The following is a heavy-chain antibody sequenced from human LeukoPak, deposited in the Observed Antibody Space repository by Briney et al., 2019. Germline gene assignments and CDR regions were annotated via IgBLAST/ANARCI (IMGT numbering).Heavy chain of an antibody. CDR2: IYYTGNT. J-gene: IGHJ4*02. V-gene: IGHV4-59*01. CDR1: GGSISNYY. Sequence: SETLSLTCTVSGGSISNYYWSWIRQSPGKGLEWIGYIYYTGNTNYNPSLKSRVTISVDTSKNQFSLKLSSVTAADTAVYYCAREGWPGNYFDYWGQGTLVTVSS. D-gene: IGHD1-14*01. CDR3: AREGWPGNYFDY.